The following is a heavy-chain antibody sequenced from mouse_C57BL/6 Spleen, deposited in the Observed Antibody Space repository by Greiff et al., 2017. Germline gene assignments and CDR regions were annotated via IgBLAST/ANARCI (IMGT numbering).Heavy chain of an antibody. V-gene: IGHV5-4*01. D-gene: IGHD3-3*01. CDR2: ISDGGSYT. Sequence: EVQVVESGGDLVKPGGSLKLSCAASGFTFSSYGMSWVRQTPEKRLEWVATISDGGSYTYYPDNVKGRFTISRDNAKNNLYLQMSHLKSEDTAMYYCAREGTGYAMDYWGQGTSVTVSS. CDR3: AREGTGYAMDY. CDR1: GFTFSSYG. J-gene: IGHJ4*01.